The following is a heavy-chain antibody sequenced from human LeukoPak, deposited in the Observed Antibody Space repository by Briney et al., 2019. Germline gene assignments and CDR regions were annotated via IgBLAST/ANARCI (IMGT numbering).Heavy chain of an antibody. V-gene: IGHV3-33*01. CDR2: IWYDGSNK. Sequence: PGGSLRLSCAASGFTFSSYGMHWVRQAPGKGLEWVAVIWYDGSNKYYADSVKGRFTISRDNSKNTLYLQMNSLRAEDTAVYYCARECLTGCSGDDFDYWGQGTLVTVSS. CDR1: GFTFSSYG. D-gene: IGHD2-15*01. J-gene: IGHJ4*02. CDR3: ARECLTGCSGDDFDY.